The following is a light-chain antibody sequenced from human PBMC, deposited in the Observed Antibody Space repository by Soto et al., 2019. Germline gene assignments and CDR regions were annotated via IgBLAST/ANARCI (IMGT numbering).Light chain of an antibody. CDR3: QSYDGSNWV. Sequence: NFMLTQPHSMSDSPGKTVTISCTRSSGSVASNHVQWYQQRPGSSPTTVIYEDNQRPSGVPDRFSGSIDSSSNSASLTISGLKTEDEADYYCQSYDGSNWVFGGGTKLTV. J-gene: IGLJ3*02. CDR2: EDN. V-gene: IGLV6-57*01. CDR1: SGSVASNH.